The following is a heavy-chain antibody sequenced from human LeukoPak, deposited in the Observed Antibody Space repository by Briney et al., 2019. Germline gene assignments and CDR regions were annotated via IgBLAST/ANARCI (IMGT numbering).Heavy chain of an antibody. CDR1: GFSFSHHN. J-gene: IGHJ4*02. V-gene: IGHV3-21*01. CDR3: ARDYLGFGESGSDY. CDR2: ISSRSNYI. Sequence: GGSLPLSCAVSGFSFSHHNMNWVRQAPGKGLEWVASISSRSNYIYYADSLKGRVTVSRDNARNSLFLQMTSLRAEDTAVYYCARDYLGFGESGSDYWGQGTQVIVSS. D-gene: IGHD3-10*01.